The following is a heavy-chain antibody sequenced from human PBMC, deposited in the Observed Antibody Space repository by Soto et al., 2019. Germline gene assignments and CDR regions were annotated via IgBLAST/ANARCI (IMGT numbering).Heavy chain of an antibody. CDR3: ARDQRYYGSGYYYSDS. Sequence: ASLKGSWKGSGYSFISYGISWVRQATGQGLEWVGWMSAFTGKADYAQIFQDRVTMTTDTSTSTAYMELRSLRSDDTAVYYCARDQRYYGSGYYYSDSWGQGTLVTVSS. D-gene: IGHD3-10*01. J-gene: IGHJ1*01. CDR1: GYSFISYG. V-gene: IGHV1-18*04. CDR2: MSAFTGKA.